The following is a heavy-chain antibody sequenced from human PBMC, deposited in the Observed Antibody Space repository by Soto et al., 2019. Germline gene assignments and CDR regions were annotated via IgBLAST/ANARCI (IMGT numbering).Heavy chain of an antibody. Sequence: TSETLSLTCTVSGGSISSSSYYWGWIRQPPGKGLEWIGSIYYSGSTYYNPSLKSRVTISVDTSKNQFSLKLSSVTAADTAVYYCARLPIVVVPAAQYYYYYGMDVWGQGTTVTVSS. CDR2: IYYSGST. D-gene: IGHD2-2*01. CDR1: GGSISSSSYY. V-gene: IGHV4-39*01. J-gene: IGHJ6*02. CDR3: ARLPIVVVPAAQYYYYYGMDV.